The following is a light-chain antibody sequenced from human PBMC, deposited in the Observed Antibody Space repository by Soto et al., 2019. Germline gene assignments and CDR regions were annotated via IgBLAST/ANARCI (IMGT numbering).Light chain of an antibody. CDR1: QGISSY. V-gene: IGKV1-9*01. J-gene: IGKJ1*01. CDR2: AAS. Sequence: DIQLTQSPSFLSASVGDRVTITCRASQGISSYLAWYQQKPGKAPKLLIYAASTLQSGVPSRFSGSGSGTEFTLTISSLQPEDFATYYCQQPGTFSQGTKVEIK. CDR3: QQPGT.